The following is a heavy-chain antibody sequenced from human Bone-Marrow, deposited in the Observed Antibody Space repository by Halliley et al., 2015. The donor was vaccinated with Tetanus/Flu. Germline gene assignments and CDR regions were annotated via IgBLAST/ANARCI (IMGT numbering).Heavy chain of an antibody. Sequence: GLEGIGEINHRGGTNYTTSLQTGVYMSVDKSKNQIYLELSYVPAADTAVYYCVRQRLGTFAMDVWGQGATVTVSS. V-gene: IGHV4-4*02. CDR3: VRQRLGTFAMDV. J-gene: IGHJ6*02. CDR2: INHRGGT. D-gene: IGHD1-1*01.